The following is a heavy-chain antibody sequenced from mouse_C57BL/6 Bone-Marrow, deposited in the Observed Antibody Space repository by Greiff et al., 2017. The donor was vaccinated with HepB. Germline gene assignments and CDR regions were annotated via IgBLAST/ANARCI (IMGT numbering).Heavy chain of an antibody. CDR3: TNYYGSSPYYAMDY. J-gene: IGHJ4*01. CDR2: IDPEDGDT. D-gene: IGHD1-1*01. Sequence: VQLKQSGAELVRPGASVKLSCTASGFNIKDYYMHWVKQRPEQGLEWIGRIDPEDGDTEYAPKFQGKATMTADTSSNTAYMQLSSLPSEDTAVYYCTNYYGSSPYYAMDYWGQGTSVTVSS. CDR1: GFNIKDYY. V-gene: IGHV14-1*01.